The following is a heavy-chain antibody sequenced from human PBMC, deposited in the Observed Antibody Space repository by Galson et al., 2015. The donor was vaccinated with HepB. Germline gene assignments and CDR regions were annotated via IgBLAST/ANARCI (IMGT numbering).Heavy chain of an antibody. CDR3: AAGSYSIDAFDI. V-gene: IGHV1-24*01. CDR2: FDPEDGET. J-gene: IGHJ3*02. CDR1: GYTLTELS. D-gene: IGHD1-26*01. Sequence: SVKVSCKASGYTLTELSMHWVRQAPGKGLEWMGGFDPEDGETIYAQKFQGRVTMTEDTSTDTAYMELSSLRSEDTAVYYCAAGSYSIDAFDIWGQGTMVTVSS.